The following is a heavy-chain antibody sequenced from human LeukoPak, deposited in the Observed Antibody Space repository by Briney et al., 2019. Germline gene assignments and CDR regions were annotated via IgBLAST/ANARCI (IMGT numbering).Heavy chain of an antibody. D-gene: IGHD6-13*01. V-gene: IGHV1-8*01. CDR3: ARNGQQLRHFQH. CDR2: MNPNSGNT. Sequence: ASVKVSCKASGYTFTTYGINWVRQAPGQGLEWMGWMNPNSGNTGYAQKFQGRVTMTRNTSISTAYMELNSLRSEDTAVYYCARNGQQLRHFQHWGQGTLVTVSS. J-gene: IGHJ1*01. CDR1: GYTFTTYG.